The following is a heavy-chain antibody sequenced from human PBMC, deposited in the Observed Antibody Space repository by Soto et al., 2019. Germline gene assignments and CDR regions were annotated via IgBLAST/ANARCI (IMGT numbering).Heavy chain of an antibody. V-gene: IGHV4-31*03. CDR1: GGSISSSGYY. Sequence: QVQLQESSPGLVKPSQTLSLTCTVSGGSISSSGYYWSWVRQHPGKGLEWIGYIYYSGRTYYNSFSKSRLSTSVDTSNNRFSMKLNSVTAADTAVYYCARGWAGTGNLDSWGQGTLVSVSS. D-gene: IGHD7-27*01. J-gene: IGHJ4*02. CDR3: ARGWAGTGNLDS. CDR2: IYYSGRT.